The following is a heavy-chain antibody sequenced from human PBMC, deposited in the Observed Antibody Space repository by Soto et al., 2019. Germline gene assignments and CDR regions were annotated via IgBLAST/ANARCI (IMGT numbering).Heavy chain of an antibody. CDR1: GLSLSNAW. Sequence: EVQLVESGGGLAQPGGSLRLSCVASGLSLSNAWMNWIRQVPGKGLEWIGRIRSKPDGGATEYDAPLQDRFAISRDDLKITLYLQINGLKTENTALYYCARHPGGVNWFDPWGQGTLVTVSS. D-gene: IGHD3-16*01. V-gene: IGHV3-15*07. CDR2: IRSKPDGGAT. J-gene: IGHJ5*02. CDR3: ARHPGGVNWFDP.